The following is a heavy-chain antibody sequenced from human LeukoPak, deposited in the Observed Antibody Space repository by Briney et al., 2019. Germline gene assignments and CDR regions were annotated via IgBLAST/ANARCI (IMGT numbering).Heavy chain of an antibody. CDR2: ISSSGSTI. J-gene: IGHJ6*04. CDR1: GFSFSSYE. CDR3: AELGITMIGGV. D-gene: IGHD3-10*02. V-gene: IGHV3-48*03. Sequence: GGSLRLSCTASGFSFSSYEMNWVRQAPGKGLEWVSYISSSGSTIYYADSVKGRFTISRDNAKNSLYLQMNSLRAEDTAVYYCAELGITMIGGVWGKGTTVTISS.